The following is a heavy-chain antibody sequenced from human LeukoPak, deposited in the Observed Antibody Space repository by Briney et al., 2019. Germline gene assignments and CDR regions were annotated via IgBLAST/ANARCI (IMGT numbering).Heavy chain of an antibody. D-gene: IGHD6-19*01. Sequence: GRSLRLSCAASGFTFDDYAMHWVWQAPGKGLEWVSGISWNSGSIGYADSVKGRFTISRDNTKNSLYLQMNSLRAEDTALYYCAKSRSDSSGFDYWGQGTLVTVSS. CDR1: GFTFDDYA. CDR2: ISWNSGSI. V-gene: IGHV3-9*01. CDR3: AKSRSDSSGFDY. J-gene: IGHJ4*02.